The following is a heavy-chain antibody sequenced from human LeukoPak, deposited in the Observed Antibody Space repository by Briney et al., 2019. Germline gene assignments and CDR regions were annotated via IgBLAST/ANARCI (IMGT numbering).Heavy chain of an antibody. J-gene: IGHJ3*02. V-gene: IGHV3-7*05. CDR3: ARVAGEASGYLPFDI. D-gene: IGHD3-22*01. CDR2: IKQDASET. Sequence: PGGSLRLSCAASGFIIFKSWMTWVRQAPGKGLEWVAIIKQDASETYYGDSVKGRFTNYRDNAKNSIYLHMRSLRVEDTAVYYCARVAGEASGYLPFDIWGQGTMVTASS. CDR1: GFIIFKSW.